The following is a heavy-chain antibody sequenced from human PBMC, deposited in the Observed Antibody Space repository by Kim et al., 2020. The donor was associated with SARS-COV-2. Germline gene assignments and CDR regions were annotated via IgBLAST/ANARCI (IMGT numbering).Heavy chain of an antibody. CDR3: ARSSTVTPTGYFQL. D-gene: IGHD4-17*01. Sequence: TPPFQGQVTISPDKSTSTAYLQWSSLKASDTAMYYCARSSTVTPTGYFQLWGQGTLVTVSS. V-gene: IGHV5-51*01. J-gene: IGHJ1*01.